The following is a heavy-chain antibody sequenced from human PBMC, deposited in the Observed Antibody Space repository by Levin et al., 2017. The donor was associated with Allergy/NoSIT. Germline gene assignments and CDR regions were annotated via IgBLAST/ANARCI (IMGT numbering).Heavy chain of an antibody. Sequence: GGSLRLSCAASGFTFSSYSMNWVRQAPGKGLEWVSSISSSSSYIYYADSVKGRFTISRDNAKNSLYLQMNSLRAEDTAVYYCARVDGYNYVPFDYWGQGTLVTVSS. D-gene: IGHD5-24*01. CDR1: GFTFSSYS. CDR3: ARVDGYNYVPFDY. V-gene: IGHV3-21*01. J-gene: IGHJ4*02. CDR2: ISSSSSYI.